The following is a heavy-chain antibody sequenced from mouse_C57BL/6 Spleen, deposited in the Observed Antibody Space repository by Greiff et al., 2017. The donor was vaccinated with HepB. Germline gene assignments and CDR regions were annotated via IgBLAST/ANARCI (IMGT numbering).Heavy chain of an antibody. CDR2: INPNYGTT. Sequence: EVQLQQSGPELVKPGASVKISCKASGYSFIDYNMNWVKQSNGKSLEWIGVINPNYGTTSYNQKFKGKATLTVDQSSSTAYMQLNSLTSEDSAVYYCVLYDYDEEDYAMDYWGQGTSVTVSS. CDR1: GYSFIDYN. J-gene: IGHJ4*01. V-gene: IGHV1-39*01. D-gene: IGHD2-4*01. CDR3: VLYDYDEEDYAMDY.